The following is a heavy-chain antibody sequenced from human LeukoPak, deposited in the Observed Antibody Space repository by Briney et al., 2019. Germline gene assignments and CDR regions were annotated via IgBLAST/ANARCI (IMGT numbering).Heavy chain of an antibody. Sequence: GGPLRLSCAASGFTFSSYAMSWVRQAPGKGLEWVSAISGSGGSTYYADSVKGRFTISRDNSKNTLYLQMNSLRAEDTAVYYCATIWSGPSFDYWGQGTLVTVSS. J-gene: IGHJ4*02. CDR2: ISGSGGST. CDR1: GFTFSSYA. CDR3: ATIWSGPSFDY. D-gene: IGHD3-3*01. V-gene: IGHV3-23*01.